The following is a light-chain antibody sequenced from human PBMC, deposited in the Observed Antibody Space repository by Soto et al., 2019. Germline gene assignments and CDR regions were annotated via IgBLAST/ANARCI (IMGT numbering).Light chain of an antibody. CDR1: QGISSY. CDR2: AAS. J-gene: IGKJ3*01. V-gene: IGKV1-9*01. CDR3: QQLNSDAT. Sequence: DIQLTQSPSFLSASVGDRVTITCRASQGISSYLAWYQQKPGKAPKLLIYAASTLQSGVPSRFSGSGSGTEFTLTISSLQPEDFATYYCQQLNSDATFGPGTKVDIK.